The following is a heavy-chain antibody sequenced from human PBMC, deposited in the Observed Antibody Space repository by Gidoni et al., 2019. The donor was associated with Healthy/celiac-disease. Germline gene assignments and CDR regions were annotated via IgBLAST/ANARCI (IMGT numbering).Heavy chain of an antibody. Sequence: QLQLQESGPGLVKPSETLSLTCTVSGGSISSSSYYWGWIRQPPGKGLEWIGSIYYSGSTYYNPSLKSRVTISVDTSKNQFSLKLSSVTAADTAVYYCARYEGSGGWHGGDYYYGMDVWGQGTTVTVSS. CDR2: IYYSGST. CDR3: ARYEGSGGWHGGDYYYGMDV. D-gene: IGHD6-19*01. V-gene: IGHV4-39*01. J-gene: IGHJ6*02. CDR1: GGSISSSSYY.